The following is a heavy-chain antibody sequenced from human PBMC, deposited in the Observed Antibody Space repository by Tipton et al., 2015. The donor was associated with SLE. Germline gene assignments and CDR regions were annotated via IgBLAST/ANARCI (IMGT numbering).Heavy chain of an antibody. CDR2: ISGSGGST. V-gene: IGHV3-23*01. J-gene: IGHJ5*02. Sequence: GSLRLSCAASGFTFSSYAMSWVRQAPGKGLEWVSAISGSGGSTYYADSVKGRFTISRDNSKNTLYLQMNSLRAEDTAVYYCAKSRLGDILPRWFDPWGQGTLVTVSS. CDR3: AKSRLGDILPRWFDP. D-gene: IGHD3-9*01. CDR1: GFTFSSYA.